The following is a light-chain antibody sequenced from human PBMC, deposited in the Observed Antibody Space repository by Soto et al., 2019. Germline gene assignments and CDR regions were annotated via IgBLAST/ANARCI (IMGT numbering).Light chain of an antibody. V-gene: IGLV2-14*01. CDR1: RRDVGGYDY. CDR3: SSYTSSSTDV. CDR2: EVS. J-gene: IGLJ1*01. Sequence: QSVLTQPASVSGSPGQSISISCTRTRRDVGGYDYVSWYQHHPGKAPKLTIYEVSNRPSGVSNRFSGSKSGNTASLTISGLQAEDEAEYYCSSYTSSSTDVFGTGTKVTVL.